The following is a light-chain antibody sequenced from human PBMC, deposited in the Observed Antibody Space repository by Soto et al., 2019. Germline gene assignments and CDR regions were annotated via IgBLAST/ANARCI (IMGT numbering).Light chain of an antibody. CDR3: QQRSNWPPIT. CDR1: QNVSSY. V-gene: IGKV3-11*01. J-gene: IGKJ5*01. Sequence: EIVLTQSPATLSLSPGERATLSCRASQNVSSYLAWYQQKPGQAPRLLIYDASNRATGIPARFSGSVSGTDFTLTISSLEPEDFAVYYCQQRSNWPPITFGQGTRLEIK. CDR2: DAS.